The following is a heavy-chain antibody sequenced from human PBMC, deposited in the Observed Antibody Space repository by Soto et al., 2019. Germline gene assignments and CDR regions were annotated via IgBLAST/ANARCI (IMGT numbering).Heavy chain of an antibody. J-gene: IGHJ6*02. Sequence: PGGSLRLSCAASGFRFSSSGIHWVRQAPGKGLEWVAVIVYDGNKKEYADSVKGRFTISRDNSKDTVYLQMNRLRPEDTGVYYCAKDRHEVASLFFYGMDGRGQGTTVTVSS. V-gene: IGHV3-30*18. CDR2: IVYDGNKK. CDR1: GFRFSSSG. CDR3: AKDRHEVASLFFYGMDG.